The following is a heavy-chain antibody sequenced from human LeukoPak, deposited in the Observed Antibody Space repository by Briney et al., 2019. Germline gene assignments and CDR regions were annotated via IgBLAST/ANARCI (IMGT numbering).Heavy chain of an antibody. CDR2: ISGGAGTP. D-gene: IGHD4-17*01. V-gene: IGHV3-23*01. CDR3: AKRRTTVITMDYFDY. CDR1: GFTFSSYA. J-gene: IGHJ4*02. Sequence: PGGSLRLSCAASGFTFSSYAMSWVRQAPGEGLEWVSGISGGAGTPYYADSVKGRFTISRDNSKSTLYLQMTSLRAEDTAAYYCAKRRTTVITMDYFDYWGQGTLVTVSS.